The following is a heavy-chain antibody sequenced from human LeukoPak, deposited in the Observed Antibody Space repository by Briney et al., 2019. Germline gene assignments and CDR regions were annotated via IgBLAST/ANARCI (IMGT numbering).Heavy chain of an antibody. CDR3: GRGRGAYVAIDY. CDR1: GFNFSSYW. D-gene: IGHD1-26*01. CDR2: IKPDGSEK. J-gene: IGHJ4*02. V-gene: IGHV3-7*03. Sequence: GGSLRLSCAASGFNFSSYWMTWVRQAPGKGLEWVANIKPDGSEKYYVDSVKGRFTISRDNAMNSLYVQMNSLRADDTAVYYCGRGRGAYVAIDYWGQGTLATVSS.